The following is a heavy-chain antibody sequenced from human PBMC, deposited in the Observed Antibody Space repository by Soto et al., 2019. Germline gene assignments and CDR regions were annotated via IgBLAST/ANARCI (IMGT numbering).Heavy chain of an antibody. CDR3: ARGIVVVNVTNAFDI. V-gene: IGHV5-51*01. J-gene: IGHJ3*02. CDR1: GYSFTNHW. Sequence: PGESLKISCKGFGYSFTNHWIGWVRQMPGKGLEWMGIIYPDDSDTRYSPSFQGQVTISVDKSITTAYLQWSSLKASDTAMYYCARGIVVVNVTNAFDIWGQGTVVTVSS. D-gene: IGHD2-21*01. CDR2: IYPDDSDT.